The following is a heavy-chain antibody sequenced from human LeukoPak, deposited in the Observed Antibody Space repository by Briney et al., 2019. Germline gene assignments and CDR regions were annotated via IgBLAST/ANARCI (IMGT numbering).Heavy chain of an antibody. CDR1: GFTFSASA. CDR2: IRSKTNNYAT. V-gene: IGHV3-73*01. J-gene: IGHJ4*02. CDR3: SRFFDYSDGTTFDQ. Sequence: GGSLRLSCAASGFTFSASAIHWVRQATGKGLEWVGRIRSKTNNYATAYVDSVIGRFTISRDDSKDTAYLQMNSLKTEDTAVYYCSRFFDYSDGTTFDQWGQGTLVTVSS. D-gene: IGHD2/OR15-2a*01.